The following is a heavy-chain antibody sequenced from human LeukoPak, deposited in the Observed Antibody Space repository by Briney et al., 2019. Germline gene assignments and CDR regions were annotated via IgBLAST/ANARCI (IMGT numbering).Heavy chain of an antibody. CDR1: GFTFSSYW. V-gene: IGHV3-7*03. D-gene: IGHD4-17*01. CDR2: IKQDGSDK. J-gene: IGHJ4*02. CDR3: AREQYGDHFDY. Sequence: GGPLRLSCAAFGFTFSSYWMSWVRQAPGKGLEWVANIKQDGSDKYYVDSVKGRFTISRDNAKNSLYLQMNSLRAEDTAVYYCAREQYGDHFDYWGQGTLVTVSS.